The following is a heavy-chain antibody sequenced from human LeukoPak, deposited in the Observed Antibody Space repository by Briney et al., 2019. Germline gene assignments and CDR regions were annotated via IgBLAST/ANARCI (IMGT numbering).Heavy chain of an antibody. CDR2: IIPIFGTA. D-gene: IGHD6-13*01. J-gene: IGHJ6*03. CDR1: GGTFSSYA. Sequence: VASVKVSCKASGGTFSSYAISWVRQAPGQGLEWMGGIIPIFGTANYAQKFQGRVTITADESTSTAYMELSSLRSEDTAVYYCASSSWYRFFGYYYYYMDVWGKGTTVTISS. V-gene: IGHV1-69*13. CDR3: ASSSWYRFFGYYYYYMDV.